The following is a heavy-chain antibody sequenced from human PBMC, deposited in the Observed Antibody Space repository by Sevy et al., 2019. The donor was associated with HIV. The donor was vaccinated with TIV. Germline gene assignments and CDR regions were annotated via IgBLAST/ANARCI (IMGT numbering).Heavy chain of an antibody. D-gene: IGHD6-19*01. CDR1: GGTFSSYA. Sequence: ASVKVSCKASGGTFSSYAISWVRQAPGQGLEWMGGIIPIFGTANYAQKFQGRVTITADESTSTAYMELSSLRSEDTAVYYCGRELGIAVFDYWGQGTLVTVSS. J-gene: IGHJ4*02. CDR2: IIPIFGTA. CDR3: GRELGIAVFDY. V-gene: IGHV1-69*13.